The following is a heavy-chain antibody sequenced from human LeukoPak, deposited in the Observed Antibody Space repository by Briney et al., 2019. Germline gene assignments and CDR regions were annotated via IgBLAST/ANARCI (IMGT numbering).Heavy chain of an antibody. J-gene: IGHJ4*02. CDR3: ARAYYDSSRYYYWPAY. CDR1: AFTFSSYA. Sequence: GGKLRRSCAASAFTFSSYAMHWVRQAPGKGLKGLAVISYDGSNKYYADSVKGRFTISRDNSKNTLYLLMDSLRAEDTAVYYCARAYYDSSRYYYWPAYWGQGTLVTVSS. V-gene: IGHV3-30-3*01. CDR2: ISYDGSNK. D-gene: IGHD3-22*01.